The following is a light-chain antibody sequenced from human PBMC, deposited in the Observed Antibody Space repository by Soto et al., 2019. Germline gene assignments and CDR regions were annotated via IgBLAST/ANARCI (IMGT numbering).Light chain of an antibody. V-gene: IGLV2-14*01. Sequence: QAVVTQPASVSGSPGQSITISCTGTSSDVGGYNYVSWYQQHPGKAPKLMIYEVSNRPSGVSNRFSGSKSGNTASLTISGLQAEDEADYYCSSYTSSSTVLYVFGTGTKLTVL. J-gene: IGLJ1*01. CDR3: SSYTSSSTVLYV. CDR1: SSDVGGYNY. CDR2: EVS.